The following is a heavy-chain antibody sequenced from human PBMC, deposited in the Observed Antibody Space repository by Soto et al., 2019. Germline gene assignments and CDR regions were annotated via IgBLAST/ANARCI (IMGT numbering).Heavy chain of an antibody. CDR1: GVTFSGSA. Sequence: PVGSLRLSCAASGVTFSGSAMHWVRQASGKGLEWVGRIRSKANSYATAYAASVKGRFTISRDDSKNTAYLQMNSLKTEDTAVYYCTRSIAVADPYYYYGMDVWGQGTTVTVSS. J-gene: IGHJ6*02. V-gene: IGHV3-73*01. D-gene: IGHD6-19*01. CDR3: TRSIAVADPYYYYGMDV. CDR2: IRSKANSYAT.